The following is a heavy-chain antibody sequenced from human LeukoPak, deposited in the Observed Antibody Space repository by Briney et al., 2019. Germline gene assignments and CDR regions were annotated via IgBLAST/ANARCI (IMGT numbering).Heavy chain of an antibody. J-gene: IGHJ5*02. CDR1: GGSISSGGYY. CDR3: ARDGGGFDP. Sequence: SETLSLTCTVSGGSISSGGYYWSWIRQPAGKGLEWIGRIYTSGSTNYNPSLKSRVTISVDTSKNQFSLKLSSVTAADTAVYYCARDGGGFDPWGQGTLVTVSS. CDR2: IYTSGST. V-gene: IGHV4-61*02. D-gene: IGHD3-16*01.